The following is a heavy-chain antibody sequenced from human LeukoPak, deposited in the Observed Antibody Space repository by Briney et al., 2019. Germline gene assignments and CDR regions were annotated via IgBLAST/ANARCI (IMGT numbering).Heavy chain of an antibody. Sequence: SVKVSCKASGGTFSSYAISWVRQAPGQGLEWMGGNIPIFGTANYAQKFQGRVTITADESTSTAHMELSSLRSEDTAVYYCARSIGNGGGAFDIWGQGTMVTVSS. D-gene: IGHD4-23*01. V-gene: IGHV1-69*13. CDR3: ARSIGNGGGAFDI. CDR1: GGTFSSYA. J-gene: IGHJ3*02. CDR2: NIPIFGTA.